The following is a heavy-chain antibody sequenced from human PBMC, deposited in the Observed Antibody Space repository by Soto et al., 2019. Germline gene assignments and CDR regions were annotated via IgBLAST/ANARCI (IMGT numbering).Heavy chain of an antibody. V-gene: IGHV4-31*03. J-gene: IGHJ4*02. CDR2: IYYSGST. D-gene: IGHD6-19*01. CDR3: ARSTGSGWNGGIDY. CDR1: GDSISSGGYY. Sequence: QVQLQESGPGLVKPSQTLSLTCTVSGDSISSGGYYWSWISQHPGKGLEWIGYIYYSGSTFYNPSLKSRVTISVDPSKNQFSLKLSSVTAADTAVYYCARSTGSGWNGGIDYWGQGTLVTVSS.